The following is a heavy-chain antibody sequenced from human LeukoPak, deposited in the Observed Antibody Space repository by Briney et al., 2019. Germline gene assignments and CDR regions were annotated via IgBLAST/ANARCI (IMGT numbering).Heavy chain of an antibody. CDR3: ATSYGGDSSGYYNDY. D-gene: IGHD3-22*01. J-gene: IGHJ4*02. Sequence: ASVKVSCKASGYTFTGYYMHWVRQAPGQGLEWMGWINPNSGGTNYAQKFQGRVTMTRDTSISTAYMELSSLRSEDTAVYYCATSYGGDSSGYYNDYWGQGTLVTVSS. CDR2: INPNSGGT. V-gene: IGHV1-2*02. CDR1: GYTFTGYY.